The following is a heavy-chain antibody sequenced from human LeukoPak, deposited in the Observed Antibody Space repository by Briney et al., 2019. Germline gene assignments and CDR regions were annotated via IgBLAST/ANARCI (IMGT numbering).Heavy chain of an antibody. J-gene: IGHJ4*02. Sequence: PSGTLSLTCTVSGGSISSYYWSLIRQPPGKGLECIGYIYYSGSTNYNPSLKSRVTISVDTSKNQFSLKLSSVTAADTAVYYCARRTYFYDSSGYYFDYWGQGTLVTVSS. CDR1: GGSISSYY. D-gene: IGHD3-22*01. CDR2: IYYSGST. CDR3: ARRTYFYDSSGYYFDY. V-gene: IGHV4-59*01.